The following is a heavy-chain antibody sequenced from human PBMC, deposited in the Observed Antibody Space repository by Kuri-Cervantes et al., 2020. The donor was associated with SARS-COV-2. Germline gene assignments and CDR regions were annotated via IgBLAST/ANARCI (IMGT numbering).Heavy chain of an antibody. CDR3: ARAGSYDFRGGMDV. CDR1: GFTFRSYT. V-gene: IGHV3-48*01. CDR2: ISSSSSTI. D-gene: IGHD3-3*01. Sequence: GGSLRLSCATSGFTFRSYTMNWVRQAPGKGLEWVSYISSSSSTIYYADSVKGRFTISRDNAKNSLYLQMNSLRAEDTALYHCARAGSYDFRGGMDVWGQGTTVTVSS. J-gene: IGHJ6*02.